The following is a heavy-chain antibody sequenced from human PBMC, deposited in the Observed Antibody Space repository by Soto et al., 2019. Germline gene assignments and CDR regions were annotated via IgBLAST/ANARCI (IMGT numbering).Heavy chain of an antibody. CDR3: AKAYSSSWDYFDY. Sequence: EVQLLESGGGLVQPGGSLRLSCAASGFTFASSAMSWVRQAPGKGLEWVSAVSGSGSSTYYADSVKGRFTISRDSSETTLYLQMNSLRAEDTAVYYCAKAYSSSWDYFDYWGPGTLVTVSS. CDR2: VSGSGSST. D-gene: IGHD6-13*01. CDR1: GFTFASSA. J-gene: IGHJ4*02. V-gene: IGHV3-23*01.